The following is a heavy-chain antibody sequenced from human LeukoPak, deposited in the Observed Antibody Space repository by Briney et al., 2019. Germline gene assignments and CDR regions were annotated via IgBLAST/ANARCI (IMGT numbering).Heavy chain of an antibody. CDR3: ARDRYQGSSRHGVYFQH. J-gene: IGHJ1*01. CDR2: ISAYNGNT. D-gene: IGHD6-6*01. V-gene: IGHV1-18*01. Sequence: ASVKVSCKASGYTFTSYGISWVRQAPGQGLEWMGWISAYNGNTNYAQKLQGRVTMTTDTSTSTAYMELRSLRSDDTAVYYCARDRYQGSSRHGVYFQHWGQGTLVTVSS. CDR1: GYTFTSYG.